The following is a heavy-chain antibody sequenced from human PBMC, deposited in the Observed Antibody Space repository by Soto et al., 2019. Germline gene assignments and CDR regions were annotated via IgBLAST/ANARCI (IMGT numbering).Heavy chain of an antibody. J-gene: IGHJ6*02. Sequence: QVQLVQSGAEVKKPGASVKVSCKASGYTFSSYDINWVRQATGQGLEWMGWMNPNTGNTVYAQKFQGTVTMTRNTATSTDYMELSSLRSEDTAVYYCARERAYGMDVWGQGTTVTVSS. CDR3: ARERAYGMDV. V-gene: IGHV1-8*01. CDR2: MNPNTGNT. CDR1: GYTFSSYD.